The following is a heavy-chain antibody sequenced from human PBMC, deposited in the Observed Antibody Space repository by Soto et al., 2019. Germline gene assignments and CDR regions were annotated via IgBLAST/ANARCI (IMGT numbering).Heavy chain of an antibody. J-gene: IGHJ6*02. CDR3: ARRLYYDSSGFEGGGMDV. Sequence: QLQLQESGPGLVKPSETLSLTCTVSGGSISSSSYYWGWIRQPPGKGLEWIGSIYYSGSTYYNPSRKGRVTISVDTSTNQFSLKLSSVTAADTAVYYCARRLYYDSSGFEGGGMDVWGQGTTVTVSS. CDR2: IYYSGST. D-gene: IGHD3-22*01. V-gene: IGHV4-39*01. CDR1: GGSISSSSYY.